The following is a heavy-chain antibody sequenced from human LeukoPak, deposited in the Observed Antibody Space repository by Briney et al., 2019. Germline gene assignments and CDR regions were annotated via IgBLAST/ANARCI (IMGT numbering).Heavy chain of an antibody. J-gene: IGHJ5*02. V-gene: IGHV1-8*01. Sequence: GASVKVSCKASGYTFTSYDINWVRQATGQGLEWMGWMNPNSGNTGYAQKFQGRVTMTRNTSISTAYMELSSLRSEDTAVYYCAGGRPSDDLEWLLPVPFGPWGQGTLVTVSS. CDR2: MNPNSGNT. CDR1: GYTFTSYD. CDR3: AGGRPSDDLEWLLPVPFGP. D-gene: IGHD3-3*01.